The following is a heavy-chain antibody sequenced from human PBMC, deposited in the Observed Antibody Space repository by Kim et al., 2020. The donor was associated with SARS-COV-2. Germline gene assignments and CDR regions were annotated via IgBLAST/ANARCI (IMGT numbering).Heavy chain of an antibody. CDR1: GFTFSKYW. J-gene: IGHJ4*02. Sequence: GGSLRLSCAASGFTFSKYWMHWVRQAPGKGLVGVSRIATDGRNTDYVDSVKGRFTISRDNAKNTLYLQMNNLRAEDTSVYYCARGSNDYSGVDYWGQGTLVTVSS. CDR3: ARGSNDYSGVDY. V-gene: IGHV3-74*01. CDR2: IATDGRNT. D-gene: IGHD2-15*01.